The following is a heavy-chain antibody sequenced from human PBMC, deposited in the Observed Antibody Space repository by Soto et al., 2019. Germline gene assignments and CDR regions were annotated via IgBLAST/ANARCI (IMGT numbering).Heavy chain of an antibody. D-gene: IGHD3-3*01. CDR1: GGSISSYY. V-gene: IGHV4-59*01. CDR3: ARLGEGFLERVAFDI. J-gene: IGHJ3*02. CDR2: IDYIGST. Sequence: QVQLQESGPGLVKPSETLSLTCTVSGGSISSYYWSWIRQPPGKGLEWIGYIDYIGSTNYNPSLKSRVTISVDTSKNQFSLKLSSVTAADTAVYYCARLGEGFLERVAFDIWGQGTMVTVSS.